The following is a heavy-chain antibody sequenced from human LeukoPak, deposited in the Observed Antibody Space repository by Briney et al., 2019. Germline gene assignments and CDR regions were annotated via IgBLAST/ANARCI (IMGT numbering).Heavy chain of an antibody. Sequence: APVKASCKASGGTFSSYAISWVRQAPGQGLEWMGGIIPIFGTANYAQKFQGRVTITADESTSTAYMELSSLRSEDTAVYYCAGEFKLDDAFDIWGQGTMVTVSS. V-gene: IGHV1-69*13. CDR2: IIPIFGTA. CDR3: AGEFKLDDAFDI. J-gene: IGHJ3*02. D-gene: IGHD1-1*01. CDR1: GGTFSSYA.